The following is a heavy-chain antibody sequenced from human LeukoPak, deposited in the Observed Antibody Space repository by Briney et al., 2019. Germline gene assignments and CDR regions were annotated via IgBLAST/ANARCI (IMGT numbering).Heavy chain of an antibody. CDR2: IITIFGTA. J-gene: IGHJ5*02. CDR1: GGTFSSYA. Sequence: SVKVSCKASGGTFSSYAISWVRQAPGQGLEWMGRIITIFGTANYAQRFQGRVTITTDESTSTADMELSSLRSDDTAVYYCARGPFGQLVDNWFDPWGQGTLVTVSS. D-gene: IGHD6-6*01. CDR3: ARGPFGQLVDNWFDP. V-gene: IGHV1-69*05.